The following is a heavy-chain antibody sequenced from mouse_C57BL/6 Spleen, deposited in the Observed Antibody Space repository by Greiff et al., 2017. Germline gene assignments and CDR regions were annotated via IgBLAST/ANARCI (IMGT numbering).Heavy chain of an antibody. CDR1: GYTFTSYW. V-gene: IGHV1-69*01. CDR2: IGPSDSYT. J-gene: IGHJ2*01. CDR3: ATDSSGYVH. D-gene: IGHD3-2*02. Sequence: QVQLQQPGAELVMPGASVKLSCKASGYTFTSYWMHWVKQRPGQGLEWIGEIGPSDSYTNYNQKFKGKSTLTVDKSSSTAYMQLSSLTSEDSAVYYCATDSSGYVHWGQGTTLTVSS.